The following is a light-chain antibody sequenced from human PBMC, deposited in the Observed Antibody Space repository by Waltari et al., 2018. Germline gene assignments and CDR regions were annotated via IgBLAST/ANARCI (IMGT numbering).Light chain of an antibody. CDR2: EAS. J-gene: IGKJ4*01. Sequence: EIVLTQSPATLSLSPGERATLSCRASQSVRSFLAWYQHKPGQAPRLLIYEASKRATGVPDRFSGSGSGIDFSLTISSLEPEDFAVYYCQQCDNWPPLTFGGGTKVE. CDR1: QSVRSF. V-gene: IGKV3-11*01. CDR3: QQCDNWPPLT.